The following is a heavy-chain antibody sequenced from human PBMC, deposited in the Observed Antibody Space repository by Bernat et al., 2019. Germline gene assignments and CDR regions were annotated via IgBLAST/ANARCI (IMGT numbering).Heavy chain of an antibody. CDR1: GFTVSNY. Sequence: EVHLVETGGGLIQPGGSLRLSCAASGFTVSNYMTWVRQGSGKGLEWVSVIYRAGSTYYADSVKGRFTISRDIAKNTLYLQMSSLRAEATAVYFCARGGGDHYYYGMDVWGQGTTVTVSS. D-gene: IGHD3-16*01. V-gene: IGHV3-53*02. CDR2: IYRAGST. CDR3: ARGGGDHYYYGMDV. J-gene: IGHJ6*02.